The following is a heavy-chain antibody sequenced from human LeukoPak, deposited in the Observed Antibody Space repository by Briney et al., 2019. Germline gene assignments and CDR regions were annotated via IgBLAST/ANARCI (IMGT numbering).Heavy chain of an antibody. CDR2: IYASGST. CDR1: VSYFSSSY. J-gene: IGHJ2*01. Sequence: SETLSLTCTVSVSYFSSSYWSCVPQPAGKGLEWIGRIYASGSTNYNPSFKSRITMSVDTSKNHFSLNLSSVTAADTAVYYCARDWMDSSSWFRWYFDLWGRGTLVIVSS. V-gene: IGHV4-4*07. CDR3: ARDWMDSSSWFRWYFDL. D-gene: IGHD6-13*01.